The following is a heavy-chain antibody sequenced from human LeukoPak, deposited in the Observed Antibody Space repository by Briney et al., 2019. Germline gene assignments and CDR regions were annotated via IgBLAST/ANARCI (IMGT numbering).Heavy chain of an antibody. D-gene: IGHD3-10*01. J-gene: IGHJ4*02. CDR1: GFTFSDYY. CDR2: ISSSGSTI. CDR3: ARDRGARGYYGSESYYFDY. V-gene: IGHV3-11*04. Sequence: GGSLRLSCAASGFTFSDYYMSWIRQAPGKGLEWVSYISSSGSTIYYADSVKGRLTISRDNAKNSLYLQMNSLRAEDTAVYYCARDRGARGYYGSESYYFDYWGQGTLVTVSS.